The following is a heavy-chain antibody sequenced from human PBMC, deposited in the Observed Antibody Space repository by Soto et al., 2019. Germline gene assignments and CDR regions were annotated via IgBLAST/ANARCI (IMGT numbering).Heavy chain of an antibody. Sequence: PGGSLRLSCAASGFTFSSYGGHWVRQAPGKGLEWVAAITGSGGNTYYADSVKGRFTISRDNSKNTLYLQMNSLRAEDTAVYYCAKVRQGLVVVITRYFDYWGQGTLVTVSS. J-gene: IGHJ4*02. CDR1: GFTFSSYG. V-gene: IGHV3-23*01. CDR3: AKVRQGLVVVITRYFDY. CDR2: ITGSGGNT. D-gene: IGHD3-22*01.